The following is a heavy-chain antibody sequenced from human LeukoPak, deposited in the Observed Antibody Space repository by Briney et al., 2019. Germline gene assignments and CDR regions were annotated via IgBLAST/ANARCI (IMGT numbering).Heavy chain of an antibody. CDR2: IRYDGSNK. CDR1: GFTFSSYG. Sequence: GGSLRLSCAASGFTFSSYGMHWVRQAPGKGLEWVAFIRYDGSNKYYADSVKGRFTISRDNSKNTLYLQMNSLRAEDTAVYYCAKDLDIVATIFVAVAFLFDYWGQGTLVTVSS. V-gene: IGHV3-30*02. CDR3: AKDLDIVATIFVAVAFLFDY. D-gene: IGHD5-12*01. J-gene: IGHJ4*02.